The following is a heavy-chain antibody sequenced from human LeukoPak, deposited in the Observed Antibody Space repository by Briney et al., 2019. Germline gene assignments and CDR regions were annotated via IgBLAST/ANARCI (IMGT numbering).Heavy chain of an antibody. V-gene: IGHV3-49*03. CDR3: TRGYIRQWLLLRDAFDI. CDR2: IRIKAYGGTT. J-gene: IGHJ3*02. D-gene: IGHD6-19*01. CDR1: GFTFGDYA. Sequence: GGSLRLSCTASGFTFGDYAMSWFSQAPGKGPEWGGFIRIKAYGGTTEYAASVKGRSTISRDDSKSIAYLQMNSLKTEDTAVYYCTRGYIRQWLLLRDAFDIWGQGTMVTVSS.